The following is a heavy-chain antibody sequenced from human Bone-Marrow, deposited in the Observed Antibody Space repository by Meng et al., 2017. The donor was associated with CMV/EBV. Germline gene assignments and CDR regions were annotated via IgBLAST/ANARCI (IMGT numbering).Heavy chain of an antibody. D-gene: IGHD3-16*01. J-gene: IGHJ3*02. CDR1: GFTFSSYA. V-gene: IGHV3-30*04. CDR3: ARHFVRGGAFDI. CDR2: ISYDGSNK. Sequence: GGSLRLSCAASGFTFSSYAMHWVRQAPGKGLEWVAVISYDGSNKYYADSVKGRFTISRDNSKNTLYLQMNSLRAEDTAVYYCARHFVRGGAFDIWGRGTMVTVSS.